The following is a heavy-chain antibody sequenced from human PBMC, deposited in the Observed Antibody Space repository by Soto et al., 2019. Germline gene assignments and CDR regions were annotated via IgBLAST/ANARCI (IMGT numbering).Heavy chain of an antibody. V-gene: IGHV4-30-2*06. J-gene: IGHJ4*02. CDR3: ARGGGYDSFDC. CDR2: ISHLQTT. Sequence: SETLSLTCRFSCVTLGYGVYSWSYLPEFPGKGLEWLGSISHLQTTYSNPYSQSRPSLSIDRTRNQFSLSLSSMTAADKAVYYCARGGGYDSFDCWRQGIQVT. CDR1: CVTLGYGVYS. D-gene: IGHD2-15*01.